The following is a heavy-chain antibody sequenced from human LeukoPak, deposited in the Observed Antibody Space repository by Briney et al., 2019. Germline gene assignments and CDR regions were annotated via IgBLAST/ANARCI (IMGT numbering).Heavy chain of an antibody. CDR1: GGSIGVSGYY. CDR3: ARYTVGTMEYS. V-gene: IGHV4-39*01. D-gene: IGHD5-12*01. J-gene: IGHJ5*01. CDR2: ISYGGTT. Sequence: SETLSLTCTVPGGSIGVSGYYWGGIRQPPGKGLEWIGSISYGGTTRYNPSLKSRVTISKDTSRNQFSLRVNSVTATDTAMYYCARYTVGTMEYSRGQGTLVTVSS.